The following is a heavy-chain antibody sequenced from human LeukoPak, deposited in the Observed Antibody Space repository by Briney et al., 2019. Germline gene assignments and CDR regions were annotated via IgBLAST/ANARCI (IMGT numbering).Heavy chain of an antibody. CDR2: IYTSGST. Sequence: SETLSLTCTVSGGSISSYYWSWIRQPAGKGLEWIGRIYTSGSTNYNPSLKSRVTMSVDTSKNQFSLRLNSVTAADTAVYFCARDGDYDILTGYFAFNIWGQGTMVTVSS. CDR3: ARDGDYDILTGYFAFNI. CDR1: GGSISSYY. V-gene: IGHV4-4*07. J-gene: IGHJ3*02. D-gene: IGHD3-9*01.